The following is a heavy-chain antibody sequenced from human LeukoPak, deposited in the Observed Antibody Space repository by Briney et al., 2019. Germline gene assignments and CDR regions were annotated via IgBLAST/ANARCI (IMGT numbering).Heavy chain of an antibody. Sequence: GALELFCAGSGIHFKKFSMKWGRPGSGEGLGGVSIINYSSSTIYYADSVKGRFTIFIDRDKKSMYLQMNSLRVEDTAVYYCARDSTQRRGNEYYDALDFWGQGTMVSVSS. D-gene: IGHD3-22*01. CDR2: INYSSSTI. CDR1: GIHFKKFS. J-gene: IGHJ3*01. V-gene: IGHV3-48*01. CDR3: ARDSTQRRGNEYYDALDF.